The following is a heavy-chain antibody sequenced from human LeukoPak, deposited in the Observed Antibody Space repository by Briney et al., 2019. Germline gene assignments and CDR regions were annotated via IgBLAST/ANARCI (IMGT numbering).Heavy chain of an antibody. Sequence: PGGSLRLSCAASGFTFDDYAMHWVRQAPGKGLEWVSGISWNSGSIGYADSVKGRFTISRDNSKNTLYLQMNSLRAEDTALYYCAKDPFSCRSSGCHGIDYWGQGTLVTVSS. D-gene: IGHD6-19*01. CDR1: GFTFDDYA. CDR3: AKDPFSCRSSGCHGIDY. V-gene: IGHV3-9*01. J-gene: IGHJ4*02. CDR2: ISWNSGSI.